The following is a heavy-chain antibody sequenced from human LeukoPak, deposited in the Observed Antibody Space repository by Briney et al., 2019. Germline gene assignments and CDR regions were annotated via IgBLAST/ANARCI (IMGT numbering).Heavy chain of an antibody. V-gene: IGHV4-39*01. J-gene: IGHJ4*02. CDR1: GGSIRSSYYY. CDR2: IYDSGST. Sequence: SETLSLTCTVSGGSIRSSYYYWGWIRQPPGKGLEWIGSIYDSGSTYYNPSLKSRVTISVDTSKNQFSLKLNSVTAADTAVYYCARTQKRWEPYFDYWGQGTLVTVSS. D-gene: IGHD1-26*01. CDR3: ARTQKRWEPYFDY.